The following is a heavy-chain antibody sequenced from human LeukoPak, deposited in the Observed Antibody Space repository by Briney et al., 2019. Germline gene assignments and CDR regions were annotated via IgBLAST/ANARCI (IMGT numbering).Heavy chain of an antibody. Sequence: GGSLRLSCAASGFTFNSHEMNWVRQAPGKGLEWVSYISSSGSTIYYADSVKGRFTISRDNAKNSLYLQMNSLRAEDTAFYYCVRHDFWSGFKGGDYWGQGTLVTVSS. CDR3: VRHDFWSGFKGGDY. CDR2: ISSSGSTI. CDR1: GFTFNSHE. V-gene: IGHV3-48*03. D-gene: IGHD3-3*01. J-gene: IGHJ4*02.